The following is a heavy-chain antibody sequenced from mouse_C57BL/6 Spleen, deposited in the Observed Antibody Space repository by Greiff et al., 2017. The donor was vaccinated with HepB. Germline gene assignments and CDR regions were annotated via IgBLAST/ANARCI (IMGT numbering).Heavy chain of an antibody. CDR2: IDPETGGT. CDR1: GYTFTDYE. Sequence: VQRVESGAELVRPGASVTLSCKASGYTFTDYEMHWVKQTPVHGLEWIGAIDPETGGTAYNQKFKGKAILTADKSSSTAYMELRSLTSEDSAVYYCTRGGGWLLRAMDYWGQGTSVTVSS. J-gene: IGHJ4*01. V-gene: IGHV1-15*01. D-gene: IGHD2-3*01. CDR3: TRGGGWLLRAMDY.